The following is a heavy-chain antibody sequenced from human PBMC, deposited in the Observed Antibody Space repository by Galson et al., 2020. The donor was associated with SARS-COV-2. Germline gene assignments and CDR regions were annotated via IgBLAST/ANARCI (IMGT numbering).Heavy chain of an antibody. CDR1: GTSLSSSSYS. CDR2: ISQSEST. D-gene: IGHD4-17*01. J-gene: IGHJ3*02. CDR3: ARLLYGEYAREGFDI. V-gene: IGHV4-30-2*01. Sequence: TLPLSCAHSGTSLSSSSYSCNWIRQPPGQGQEWIGYISQSESTYYNPSLQSRVTISGDRSKNQFSLRLSCVTAADTAVYYCARLLYGEYAREGFDIWGPGTRVTVAS.